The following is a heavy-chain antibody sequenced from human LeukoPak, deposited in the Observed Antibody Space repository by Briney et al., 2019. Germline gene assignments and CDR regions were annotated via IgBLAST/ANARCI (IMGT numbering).Heavy chain of an antibody. V-gene: IGHV3-23*01. CDR2: ISGSGGST. CDR3: AKAGVLSVATTRVEVFIMDPFDY. CDR1: GFTFSSYG. J-gene: IGHJ4*02. D-gene: IGHD5-12*01. Sequence: PGGSLRLSCAASGFTFSSYGMSWVRQAPGKGLEWVSAISGSGGSTYYADSVKGRFTISRDNSKNTLYLQMNSLRAEDTAVYYCAKAGVLSVATTRVEVFIMDPFDYWGQGTLVTVSS.